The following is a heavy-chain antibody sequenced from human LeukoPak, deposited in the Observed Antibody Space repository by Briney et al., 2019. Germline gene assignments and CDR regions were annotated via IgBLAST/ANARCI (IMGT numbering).Heavy chain of an antibody. Sequence: SVKVSCKASGGTFSSYAISWVRQAPGQGLEWMGGIIPIFGTANYAQKFQGRVTITTDESTSTAYMELSSLRSEDTAVYYCARVSGGGRVTFHPPDHWGQGTLVTVSS. CDR2: IIPIFGTA. CDR3: ARVSGGGRVTFHPPDH. CDR1: GGTFSSYA. V-gene: IGHV1-69*05. J-gene: IGHJ4*02. D-gene: IGHD4-11*01.